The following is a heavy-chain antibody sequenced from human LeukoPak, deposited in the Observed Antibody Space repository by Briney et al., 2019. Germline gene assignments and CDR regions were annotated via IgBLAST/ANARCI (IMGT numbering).Heavy chain of an antibody. CDR3: ARGETTVGS. Sequence: ASVKVSCKASGYTITDYYLHWVRQAPGQGLEWMGWIIPNTGGTNYAQKFQDWVTMSSDTSISTAYMELSSLRSDDTAVYYCARGETTVGSWGQGTLVTVSS. V-gene: IGHV1-2*04. D-gene: IGHD4-23*01. CDR2: IIPNTGGT. CDR1: GYTITDYY. J-gene: IGHJ5*02.